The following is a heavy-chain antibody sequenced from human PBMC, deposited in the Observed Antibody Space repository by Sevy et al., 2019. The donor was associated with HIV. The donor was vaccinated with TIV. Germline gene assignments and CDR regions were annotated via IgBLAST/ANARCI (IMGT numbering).Heavy chain of an antibody. V-gene: IGHV4-59*01. Sequence: SETLSLTCTVSGGSISPYYWNWIRQPPGKGLEWIGHMYYSGTIKYNPSFKSRVTISADMSKNQFSVKLRFVTAADTAVYYCARGGGLTDYGMDVWGQGTTVTVSS. CDR1: GGSISPYY. CDR2: MYYSGTI. D-gene: IGHD3-16*01. J-gene: IGHJ6*02. CDR3: ARGGGLTDYGMDV.